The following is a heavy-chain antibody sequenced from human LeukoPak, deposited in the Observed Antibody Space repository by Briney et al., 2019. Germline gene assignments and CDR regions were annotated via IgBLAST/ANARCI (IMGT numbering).Heavy chain of an antibody. J-gene: IGHJ4*02. CDR2: INPSGGRT. CDR3: ARGPRFLDY. CDR1: GYTFTSDY. D-gene: IGHD3-3*01. Sequence: ASVKVSCKASGYTFTSDYIHWVRQAPGQGLEWLGIINPSGGRTTYGQNFQGRVTMTRDTSTSTVYMELSSLRSEDTAVYYCARGPRFLDYRGQGTLVTVSS. V-gene: IGHV1-46*01.